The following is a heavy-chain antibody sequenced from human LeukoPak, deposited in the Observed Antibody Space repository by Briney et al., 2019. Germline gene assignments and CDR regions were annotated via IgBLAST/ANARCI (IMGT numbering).Heavy chain of an antibody. CDR2: INPSGGST. Sequence: GASVKVSCKASGYTFTSYYMHWVRQAPGQGLEWMGIINPSGGSTSYAQKFQGRVTMTRDTSTSTVYMELSSLRSEDTAVYYCARALGYCSSTSCSTDWFDPWGQGTLVTVSS. V-gene: IGHV1-46*01. CDR1: GYTFTSYY. D-gene: IGHD2-2*01. J-gene: IGHJ5*02. CDR3: ARALGYCSSTSCSTDWFDP.